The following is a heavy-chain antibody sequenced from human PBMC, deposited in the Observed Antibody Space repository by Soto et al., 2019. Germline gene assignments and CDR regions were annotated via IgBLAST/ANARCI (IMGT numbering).Heavy chain of an antibody. CDR2: IHYSGSG. CDR3: ARGVGGSGLNWFDP. Sequence: PSETLSLTCTFSGSSIIGYYWTWIRQSPERGLEWIGYIHYSGSGNYNPSLNSRLTMSVDRSKSQFSMKLASVTAADTAVYYCARGVGGSGLNWFDPWGQGTLVTSPQ. V-gene: IGHV4-59*12. CDR1: GSSIIGYY. J-gene: IGHJ5*02. D-gene: IGHD6-19*01.